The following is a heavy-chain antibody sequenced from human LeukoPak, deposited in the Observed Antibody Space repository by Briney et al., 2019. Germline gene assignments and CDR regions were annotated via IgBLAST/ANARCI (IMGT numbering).Heavy chain of an antibody. D-gene: IGHD3-10*01. CDR2: IYYSGST. J-gene: IGHJ4*02. CDR1: GGSISSSSYY. Sequence: SETLSLTCTVSGGSISSSSYYWGWIRQPPGKGLEWIGSIYYSGSTYYNPSLKSRVTISVDTSKNQFSLKLSSVTAADTAVYYCARDRGFGEFGLDYWGQGTLVTVSS. CDR3: ARDRGFGEFGLDY. V-gene: IGHV4-39*07.